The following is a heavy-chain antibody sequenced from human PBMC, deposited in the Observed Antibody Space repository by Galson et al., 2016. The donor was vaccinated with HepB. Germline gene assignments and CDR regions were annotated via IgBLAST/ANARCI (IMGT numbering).Heavy chain of an antibody. V-gene: IGHV4-61*01. CDR3: ASWGYYYDSSGYLDY. D-gene: IGHD3-22*01. J-gene: IGHJ4*02. CDR2: MFYTGTA. Sequence: EPLSLTCTVSGASVSTASYYRSWIRQPPGKGLEWVGYMFYTGTANSNPSLRSRVTTSVDTSKNQFSLQLRSVTAADTAVYYCASWGYYYDSSGYLDYWGQGILVTVSS. CDR1: GASVSTASYY.